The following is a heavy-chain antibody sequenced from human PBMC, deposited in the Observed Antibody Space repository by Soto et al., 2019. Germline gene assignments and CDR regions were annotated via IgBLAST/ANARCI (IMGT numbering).Heavy chain of an antibody. J-gene: IGHJ5*02. D-gene: IGHD6-19*01. V-gene: IGHV3-30-3*01. CDR2: ISHDGINK. CDR1: GFSFSSYA. Sequence: QVRLVASGGGVVQTGRSLRLACTASGFSFSSYAMYWLRQPPGKGLEWVAVISHDGINKHYADSVKGRVTVSRDNSNHSLDLQLNSLRGEDTAMYYCARDMYSSDYFVKWFGRLGEGTLVTVSA. CDR3: ARDMYSSDYFVKWFGR.